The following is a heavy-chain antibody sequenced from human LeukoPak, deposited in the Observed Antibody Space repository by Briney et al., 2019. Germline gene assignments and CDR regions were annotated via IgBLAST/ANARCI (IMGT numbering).Heavy chain of an antibody. CDR3: ARVGNYYDSSGYHNWFDP. CDR1: GGSISRGDYY. Sequence: PSQTLSLTCTVSGGSISRGDYYWSWIRQPPGKGLEWIGYIYYSGSTYYNPSLKSRVTISVDTSKNQFSLKLSSVTAADTAVYYCARVGNYYDSSGYHNWFDPWGQGTLVTVSS. V-gene: IGHV4-30-4*01. J-gene: IGHJ5*02. CDR2: IYYSGST. D-gene: IGHD3-22*01.